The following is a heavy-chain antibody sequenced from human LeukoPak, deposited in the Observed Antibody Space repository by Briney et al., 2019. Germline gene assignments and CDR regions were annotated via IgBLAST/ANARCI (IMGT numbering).Heavy chain of an antibody. J-gene: IGHJ4*02. Sequence: PGGTLRLSCAASGFTFSNHGMNWVRQAPGKGLEWVSGISGNGDITYYADSVKGRFTISRDNSKDTLYLQMNSLRVDDTAVYYCAGQWLRLGPIDYWGQGTLVSVSS. CDR1: GFTFSNHG. D-gene: IGHD5-12*01. V-gene: IGHV3-23*01. CDR2: ISGNGDIT. CDR3: AGQWLRLGPIDY.